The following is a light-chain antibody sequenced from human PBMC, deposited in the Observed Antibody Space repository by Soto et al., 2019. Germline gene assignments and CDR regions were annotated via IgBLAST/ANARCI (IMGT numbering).Light chain of an antibody. CDR1: QAIGSW. Sequence: DIQMTQSPSSVSASVGDRVTITCRASQAIGSWLAWYQQEPGKAPQLLLYAASSLQRGAPSRFSGSGSGSDFTLTISSLQPEDFATYYCQQANSFPLTFDGGTKVDIK. V-gene: IGKV1-12*01. CDR2: AAS. J-gene: IGKJ4*01. CDR3: QQANSFPLT.